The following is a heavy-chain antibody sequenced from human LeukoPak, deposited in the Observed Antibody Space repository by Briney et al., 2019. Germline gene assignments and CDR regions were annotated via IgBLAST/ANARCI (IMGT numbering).Heavy chain of an antibody. J-gene: IGHJ5*02. D-gene: IGHD3-16*01. CDR1: GGSISSYY. V-gene: IGHV4-59*01. Sequence: SETLSLTCTVSGGSISSYYWSWLRQPPGKGLERCGYIYYSGSTNYNPSLKSRVTISVDTSKNQFSLKLSSVTAADTAVYYCARDLWAQGVRTSWGQGTLVTVSS. CDR3: ARDLWAQGVRTS. CDR2: IYYSGST.